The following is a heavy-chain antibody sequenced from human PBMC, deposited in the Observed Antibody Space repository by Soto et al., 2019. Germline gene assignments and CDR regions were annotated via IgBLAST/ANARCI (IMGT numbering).Heavy chain of an antibody. CDR2: ISAYNGNT. J-gene: IGHJ3*02. V-gene: IGHV1-18*01. Sequence: ASVKVCCKASGYTFTSYGISWVRQAPGQGLEWMGWISAYNGNTNYAQKLQGRVTMTTDTSTSTAYMELRSLRSDDTAVYYCARDIDYYDSSGYYYRDAFDIWGQGTMVTVSS. D-gene: IGHD3-22*01. CDR3: ARDIDYYDSSGYYYRDAFDI. CDR1: GYTFTSYG.